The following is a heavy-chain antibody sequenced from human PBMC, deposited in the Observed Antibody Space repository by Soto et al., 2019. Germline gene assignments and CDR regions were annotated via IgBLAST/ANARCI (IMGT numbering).Heavy chain of an antibody. D-gene: IGHD6-13*01. J-gene: IGHJ6*02. CDR2: IYYSGST. Sequence: SETLSLTCTVSGGSVSSGSYYWSWIRQPPGKGLEWIGYIYYSGSTNYNPSLKSRVTISVDTSKNQFSLKLSSVTAADTAVYYCARDSYSSSWTQNNYYYYGMDFWGQGTTVTVSS. CDR3: ARDSYSSSWTQNNYYYYGMDF. V-gene: IGHV4-61*01. CDR1: GGSVSSGSYY.